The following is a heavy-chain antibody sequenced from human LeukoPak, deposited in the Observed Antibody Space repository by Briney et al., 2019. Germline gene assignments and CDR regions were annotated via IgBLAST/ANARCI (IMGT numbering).Heavy chain of an antibody. CDR1: GFTVSSNY. D-gene: IGHD3-22*01. V-gene: IGHV3-66*01. CDR2: IYSGGRT. J-gene: IGHJ4*02. Sequence: GSLRLSCAASGFTVSSNYMSWVRQAPGKGLEWVSVIYSGGRTYYADSVKGRFTISRDNSKNTLYLQINSLRAEDTAVYYCARESNSGYYLSYWGQGTLVTVSS. CDR3: ARESNSGYYLSY.